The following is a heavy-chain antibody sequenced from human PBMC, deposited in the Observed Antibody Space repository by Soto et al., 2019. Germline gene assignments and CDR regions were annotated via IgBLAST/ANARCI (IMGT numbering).Heavy chain of an antibody. CDR1: GFTFSSYE. CDR3: ARELGYSSRTMDY. V-gene: IGHV3-48*03. D-gene: IGHD6-13*01. Sequence: GGSLRLSCAASGFTFSSYEMNWVRQAPGKGLEWVSYISSSGSTIYYADSVKGRFTISRDNAKNSLYLQMNSLRAEDTAVYYCARELGYSSRTMDYWGQGTLGTVSS. CDR2: ISSSGSTI. J-gene: IGHJ4*02.